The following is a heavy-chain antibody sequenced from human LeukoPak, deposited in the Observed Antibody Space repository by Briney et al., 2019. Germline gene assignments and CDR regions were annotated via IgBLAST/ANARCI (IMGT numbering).Heavy chain of an antibody. CDR2: IASDGSST. CDR1: ELTLNTYA. D-gene: IGHD4-23*01. CDR3: ARGRPHGNDY. Sequence: GGSLRLSCAASELTLNTYAMHWVRQAPGKGLVWVSRIASDGSSTTYADSVKGRFSISRDNAKNTLYLQMNSLRVEDTAVYYCARGRPHGNDYWGQGTLVTVSS. V-gene: IGHV3-74*01. J-gene: IGHJ4*02.